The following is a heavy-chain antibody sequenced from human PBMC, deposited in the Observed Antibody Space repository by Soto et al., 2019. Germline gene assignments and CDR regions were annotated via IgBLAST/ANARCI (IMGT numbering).Heavy chain of an antibody. CDR2: INPSGGST. J-gene: IGHJ6*02. D-gene: IGHD4-4*01. CDR1: GYTFTSYY. CDR3: ARSELTTVTHYYYYGMDV. Sequence: GASVKVSCKASGYTFTSYYMHWVRQAPGQGLEWMGIINPSGGSTNYAQKLQGRVTMTTDTSTSTAYMELRSLRSDDTAVYYCARSELTTVTHYYYYGMDVWGQGTTVTVSS. V-gene: IGHV1-46*01.